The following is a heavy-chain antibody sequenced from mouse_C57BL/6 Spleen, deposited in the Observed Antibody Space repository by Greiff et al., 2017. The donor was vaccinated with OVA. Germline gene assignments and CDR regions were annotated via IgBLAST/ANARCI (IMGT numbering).Heavy chain of an antibody. Sequence: VQLKESGAELVKPGASVKLSCTASGFNIKDYYMHWVKQRTEQGLEWIGRIDPEDGETKYAPKFQGKATITADTSSNTAYLQLSSLTSEDTAVYYCARRQAYYAMDYWGQGTSVTVSS. J-gene: IGHJ4*01. V-gene: IGHV14-2*01. CDR2: IDPEDGET. D-gene: IGHD6-1*01. CDR3: ARRQAYYAMDY. CDR1: GFNIKDYY.